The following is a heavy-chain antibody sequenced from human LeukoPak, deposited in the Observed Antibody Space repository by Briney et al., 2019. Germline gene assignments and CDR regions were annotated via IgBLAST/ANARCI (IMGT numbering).Heavy chain of an antibody. D-gene: IGHD6-13*01. CDR2: ISHDGSDK. Sequence: GRSLRLSCVASGFTFSSYGMHWVRQAPGKGLEWLAGISHDGSDKYYADSVKGRFTISRENSKNTLYLQMNSLRVEDRALYYCAKALRPSSIAAVYPDSWGQGTLVTVSS. J-gene: IGHJ4*02. V-gene: IGHV3-30*18. CDR1: GFTFSSYG. CDR3: AKALRPSSIAAVYPDS.